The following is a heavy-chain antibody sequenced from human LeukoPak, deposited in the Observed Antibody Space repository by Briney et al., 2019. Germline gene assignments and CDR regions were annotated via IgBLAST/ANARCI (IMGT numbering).Heavy chain of an antibody. CDR3: ARSPRYSGSFDY. V-gene: IGHV4-61*02. CDR1: GGSISSGSYY. D-gene: IGHD1-26*01. Sequence: PSETLSLTCTVSGGSISSGSYYWSWIRQPAGKGLEWIGRIYTSGSTNYNPSLKSRVTISVDTSKNQFSLKLSSVTAADTVVYYCARSPRYSGSFDYWGQGTLVTVSS. J-gene: IGHJ4*02. CDR2: IYTSGST.